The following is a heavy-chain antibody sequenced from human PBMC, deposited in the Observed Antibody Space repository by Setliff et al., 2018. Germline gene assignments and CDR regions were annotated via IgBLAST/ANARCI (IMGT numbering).Heavy chain of an antibody. Sequence: GSLRLSCAASGFTFRSYSMHWVRQAPGKGLEWVAFIRYDGNNKYYADSVKGRFTISRGTSKNTLFLQMNSLRPEDTAVYYCARGLGKGTVDYWGQGTLVTVSS. J-gene: IGHJ4*02. D-gene: IGHD3-16*01. CDR2: IRYDGNNK. CDR3: ARGLGKGTVDY. V-gene: IGHV3-30*02. CDR1: GFTFRSYS.